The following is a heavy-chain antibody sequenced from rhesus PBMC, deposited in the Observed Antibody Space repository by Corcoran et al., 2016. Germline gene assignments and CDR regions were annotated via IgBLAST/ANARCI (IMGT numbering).Heavy chain of an antibody. J-gene: IGHJ5-2*02. V-gene: IGHV4S11*01. Sequence: QVQLQESGPGLVKPLEPLSLTCAVSGGSISSNYWSWIRQPEGQGFEWMGSICGSSSNTSYNPSLKSRVTMSVDTSTSPFSLKLSSVTAADTAVYYCARGSRYSNSYGRSLDVWGRGVLVTVSS. CDR3: ARGSRYSNSYGRSLDV. CDR1: GGSISSNY. D-gene: IGHD5-12*01. CDR2: ICGSSSNT.